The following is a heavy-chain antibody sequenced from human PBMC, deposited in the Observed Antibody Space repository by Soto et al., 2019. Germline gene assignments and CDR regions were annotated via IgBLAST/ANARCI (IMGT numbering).Heavy chain of an antibody. J-gene: IGHJ4*02. Sequence: QVQLVQSGSQLRKPGTSVKVLCEASGYSFQYYGIHWVRQAPGQGLQWMGWINPANGNRNYAQKFEDRITMNMDTSTNSSSLEVRRLTFDDTAIYFCARDRLRGYDNRGLYSWGQGTLVTVSS. CDR1: GYSFQYYG. CDR3: ARDRLRGYDNRGLYS. CDR2: INPANGNR. V-gene: IGHV1-18*04. D-gene: IGHD3-22*01.